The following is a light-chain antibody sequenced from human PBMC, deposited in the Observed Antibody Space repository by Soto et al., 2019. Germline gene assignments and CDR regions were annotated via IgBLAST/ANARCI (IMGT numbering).Light chain of an antibody. CDR2: DAS. V-gene: IGKV3-15*01. Sequence: EIVMTQSPATLSVSPGERATLSCRASQSVGGNLAWYQQRPGRAPRLLIYDASTRATDNPARFSGSGSGTELTLHISSLQSEDFALYYRPQYNNWPLYPFGQGTKLEIK. CDR3: PQYNNWPLYP. J-gene: IGKJ2*01. CDR1: QSVGGN.